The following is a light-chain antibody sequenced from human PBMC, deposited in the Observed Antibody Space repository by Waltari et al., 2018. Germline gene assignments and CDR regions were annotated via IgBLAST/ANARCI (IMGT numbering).Light chain of an antibody. CDR3: HQRSKWPLT. CDR2: DAS. CDR1: QNIDSY. J-gene: IGKJ4*01. V-gene: IGKV3-11*01. Sequence: EIVLTQSPATLSLSPGERATVPCRASQNIDSYLAWYQLKPGQVPRLLIYDASNRATGIPARFSGSGSGADFTLIISSLEPEDCAVYYCHQRSKWPLTFGGGTKVEIK.